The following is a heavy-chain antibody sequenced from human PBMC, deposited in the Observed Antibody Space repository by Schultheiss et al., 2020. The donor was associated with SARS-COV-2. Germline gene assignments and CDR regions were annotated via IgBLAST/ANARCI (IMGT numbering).Heavy chain of an antibody. V-gene: IGHV4-61*08. CDR1: GGSISSGGYY. Sequence: SETLSLTCTVSGGSISSGGYYWSWIRQPPGKGLEWIGYIYYSGSTNYNPSLKSRVTISVDTSKNQFSLKLSSVTAADTAVYYCARGITIFGVVTYGMDVWGQGTTVTVSS. J-gene: IGHJ6*02. CDR2: IYYSGST. D-gene: IGHD3-3*01. CDR3: ARGITIFGVVTYGMDV.